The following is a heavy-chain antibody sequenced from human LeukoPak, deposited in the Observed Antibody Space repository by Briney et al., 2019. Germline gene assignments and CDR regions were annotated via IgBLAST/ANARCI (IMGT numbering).Heavy chain of an antibody. CDR3: ARDYYGDYLFDY. V-gene: IGHV3-21*01. D-gene: IGHD4-17*01. CDR2: ISSSSSYI. CDR1: GFTFTSYS. Sequence: PGGSLRLSCAASGFTFTSYSMNWVRQAPGKGLEGVSSISSSSSYICYADSGKGRFPISRDNAKNSLYLQMNSLRAEDTAVYYCARDYYGDYLFDYWGQGTLVTVSS. J-gene: IGHJ4*02.